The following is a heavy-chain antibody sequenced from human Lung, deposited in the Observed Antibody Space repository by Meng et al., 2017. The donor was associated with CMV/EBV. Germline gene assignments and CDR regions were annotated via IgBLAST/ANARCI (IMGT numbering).Heavy chain of an antibody. V-gene: IGHV3-20*04. CDR1: GFTFDDYG. CDR2: INHNGQSI. D-gene: IGHD3-10*01. Sequence: GESLKISCAAAGFTFDDYGMNWVRQVPGKGLEWVSGINHNGQSIGYADSVRGRFTIYRDNAKNTLYLKMNSLRAEDTAFYYCARWAVRGGWFPSSNWGQGTLVTVSS. CDR3: ARWAVRGGWFPSSN. J-gene: IGHJ4*02.